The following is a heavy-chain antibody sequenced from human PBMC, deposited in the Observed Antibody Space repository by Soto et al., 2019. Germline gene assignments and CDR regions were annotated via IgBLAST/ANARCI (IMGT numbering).Heavy chain of an antibody. J-gene: IGHJ4*02. CDR2: ISPFDSDT. V-gene: IGHV5-51*01. Sequence: GESLKISCKGSGYSFTSYWIAWVRQMPGKGLEWMGIISPFDSDTRYSPSFQGQVTISADKSITTAYLQWRSLKASDTAMYYCARHQRPGDPFDYWGQGTLVTVSS. D-gene: IGHD2-21*02. CDR3: ARHQRPGDPFDY. CDR1: GYSFTSYW.